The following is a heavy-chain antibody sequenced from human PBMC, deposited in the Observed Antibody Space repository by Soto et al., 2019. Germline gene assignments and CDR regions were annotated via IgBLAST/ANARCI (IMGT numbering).Heavy chain of an antibody. CDR3: TTDPGYSYGDDY. V-gene: IGHV3-15*07. Sequence: EVQLVESGGGLVKPGGSLRLSCAASGFTFSNAWMNWVRQAPGKGLEWVGRIKSKTDGGTTDYAAPVKGRFTISRDDSKHTLYLQMNSLKTEDTAVYYCTTDPGYSYGDDYWGQGTLVTVSS. D-gene: IGHD5-18*01. J-gene: IGHJ4*02. CDR2: IKSKTDGGTT. CDR1: GFTFSNAW.